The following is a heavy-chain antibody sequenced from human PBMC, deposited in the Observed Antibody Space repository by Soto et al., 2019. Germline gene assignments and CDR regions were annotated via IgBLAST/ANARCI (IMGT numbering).Heavy chain of an antibody. J-gene: IGHJ4*02. CDR1: GFSLITSGVG. CDR2: IYWDDDK. D-gene: IGHD3-10*01. Sequence: QITLKESGPTLVKPTQTLTLTCTFSGFSLITSGVGVAWIRQPPGKALEWLALIYWDDDKPYSPSLKSRLTITKDTSKNQVVLRMSNMDPVDTATYYCARRLDYGDYFDFWGQGTLVTVSS. V-gene: IGHV2-5*02. CDR3: ARRLDYGDYFDF.